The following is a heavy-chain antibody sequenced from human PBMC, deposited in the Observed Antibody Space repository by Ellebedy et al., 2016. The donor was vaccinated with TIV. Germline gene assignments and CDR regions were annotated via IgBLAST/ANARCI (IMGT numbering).Heavy chain of an antibody. Sequence: AASVKVSCKASGYTFTGYYMHWVRQAPGQGLEWMGWINPNSGGTNYAQKFQGRVTMTGDTSISTAFMELSRLRSDDTAVYFCAGGFDSYFGYWGQGTLVTVSS. J-gene: IGHJ4*02. CDR3: AGGFDSYFGY. V-gene: IGHV1-2*02. CDR2: INPNSGGT. D-gene: IGHD5-12*01. CDR1: GYTFTGYY.